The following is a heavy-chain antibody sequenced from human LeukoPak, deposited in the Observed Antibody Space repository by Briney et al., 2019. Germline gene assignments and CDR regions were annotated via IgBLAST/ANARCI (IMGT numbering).Heavy chain of an antibody. CDR1: GFTFSSYA. CDR2: ISGSGGST. CDR3: AKQTGIAAAGTGVDY. D-gene: IGHD6-13*01. Sequence: GGSLRLSCAASGFTFSSYAMSWVRQTPGKGLEWVSAISGSGGSTYYADSVKGRFTISRDNSKNTLYLQMNSLRAEDTAVYYCAKQTGIAAAGTGVDYWGQGTLVTVSS. V-gene: IGHV3-23*01. J-gene: IGHJ4*02.